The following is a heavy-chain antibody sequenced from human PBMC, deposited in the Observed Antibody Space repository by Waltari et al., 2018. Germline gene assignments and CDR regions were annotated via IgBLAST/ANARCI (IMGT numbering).Heavy chain of an antibody. CDR3: ARGSAYYVRVWDY. CDR1: GSTFRGYW. D-gene: IGHD3-16*01. Sequence: EVQLVGSGGTLVQPGGSLRLSCAASGSTFRGYWMTWVRQAPGKGLEWVANIKADGSEQYYVDSVRGRFTISRDNAENSLYLQMNSLIADDTAVYYCARGSAYYVRVWDYWGQGTLVTVSS. CDR2: IKADGSEQ. V-gene: IGHV3-7*03. J-gene: IGHJ4*02.